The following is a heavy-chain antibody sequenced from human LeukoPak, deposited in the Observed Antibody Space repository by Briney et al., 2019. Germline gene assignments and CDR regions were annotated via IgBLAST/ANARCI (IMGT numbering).Heavy chain of an antibody. CDR2: ISSSSSYI. CDR3: ATPRGGATTPRFDY. J-gene: IGHJ4*02. Sequence: GGSLRLSCAASGFTFSSYSMNWVRQAPGKGLEWVSSISSSSSYIYFADSVKGRFTISRDNAKNSLYLQMNSLRAEDTAVYYCATPRGGATTPRFDYWGQGTLVTVSS. D-gene: IGHD1-26*01. V-gene: IGHV3-21*01. CDR1: GFTFSSYS.